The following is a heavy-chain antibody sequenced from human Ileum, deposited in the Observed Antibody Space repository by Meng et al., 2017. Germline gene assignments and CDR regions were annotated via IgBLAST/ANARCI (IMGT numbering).Heavy chain of an antibody. Sequence: GESLKISCAASGFTFSSYAMSWVRQAPGKGLEWVSAISGSGGSTYYADSVKGRFTISRDNSKNTLYLQMNSLRAEDTAVYYCAKPYSSGWYGGYYFDYWGQGNLVNVAS. CDR2: ISGSGGST. D-gene: IGHD6-19*01. V-gene: IGHV3-23*01. CDR3: AKPYSSGWYGGYYFDY. CDR1: GFTFSSYA. J-gene: IGHJ4*02.